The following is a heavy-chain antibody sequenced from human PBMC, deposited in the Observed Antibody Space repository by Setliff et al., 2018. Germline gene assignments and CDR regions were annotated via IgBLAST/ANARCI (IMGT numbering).Heavy chain of an antibody. CDR3: ARQSISGSDAFDI. V-gene: IGHV5-51*01. CDR2: IYPGDSDP. Sequence: GESLTLSCKGSGYTFTNYWIGWVRQMPGKGLEWMGIIYPGDSDPRYSPSFQGQVTISADKSISIAYLQWSSLKASDTAMYYCARQSISGSDAFDIWGQGTLVTVSS. D-gene: IGHD3-3*01. J-gene: IGHJ3*02. CDR1: GYTFTNYW.